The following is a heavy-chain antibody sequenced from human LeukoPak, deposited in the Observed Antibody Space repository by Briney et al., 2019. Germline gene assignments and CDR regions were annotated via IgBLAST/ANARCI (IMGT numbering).Heavy chain of an antibody. CDR2: ISGSGGST. CDR3: AKESGDSVFDI. D-gene: IGHD4-17*01. V-gene: IGHV3-23*01. Sequence: PGGSLRLSCAASGFTFSSYTMNWLRQAPGKGLEWISGISGSGGSTYYADSVKGRFTIYRDNSKNTLYLQMNSLSAEDMAVYYCAKESGDSVFDIWGQGTMVTVSS. J-gene: IGHJ3*02. CDR1: GFTFSSYT.